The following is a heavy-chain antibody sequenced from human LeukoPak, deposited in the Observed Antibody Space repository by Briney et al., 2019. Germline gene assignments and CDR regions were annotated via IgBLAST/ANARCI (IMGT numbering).Heavy chain of an antibody. D-gene: IGHD3-3*01. V-gene: IGHV3-9*01. CDR1: GFTFDDYA. J-gene: IGHJ4*02. CDR2: ISWNSGSI. Sequence: GGSLRLSCAASGFTFDDYAMHWVRHAPGKGLEWVSGISWNSGSIGYADSVKGRFTISRDNAKNSLYLQMNSLRAEDTAVYYCARGNYDFWSVSSFDYWGQGTLVTVSS. CDR3: ARGNYDFWSVSSFDY.